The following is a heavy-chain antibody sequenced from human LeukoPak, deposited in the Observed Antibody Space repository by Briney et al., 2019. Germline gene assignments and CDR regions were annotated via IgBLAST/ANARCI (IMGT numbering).Heavy chain of an antibody. D-gene: IGHD2-8*02. CDR1: GGSISGYH. CDR3: ARRRAESSGPSFYYFYMDV. Sequence: PSETLSLTCSVSGGSISGYHWSWIRQLPGERLEWIGFVYHNGRTTYNPSLESRVTISVDTSRNQVSLNLRFVTAADTALYFCARRRAESSGPSFYYFYMDVWGKGTTVSVSS. CDR2: VYHNGRT. J-gene: IGHJ6*03. V-gene: IGHV4-59*01.